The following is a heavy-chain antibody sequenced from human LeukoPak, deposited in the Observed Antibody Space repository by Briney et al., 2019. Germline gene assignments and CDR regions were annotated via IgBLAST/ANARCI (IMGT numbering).Heavy chain of an antibody. Sequence: GGSLRLSCAASGFTFSSYSMNWVRQAPGKGLEWVPSISSSSSYIYYADSVKGRFTISRDNAKNSLYLQMNSLRAEDTAVYYCARDAYSSSPNAIDYWGQGTLVTVSS. V-gene: IGHV3-21*01. CDR1: GFTFSSYS. D-gene: IGHD6-6*01. CDR3: ARDAYSSSPNAIDY. J-gene: IGHJ4*02. CDR2: ISSSSSYI.